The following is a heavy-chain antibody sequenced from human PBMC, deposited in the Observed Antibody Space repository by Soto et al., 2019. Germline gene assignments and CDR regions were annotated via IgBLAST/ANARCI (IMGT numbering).Heavy chain of an antibody. CDR3: ASGSKDSYPGSRIFDV. D-gene: IGHD3-10*01. J-gene: IGHJ4*01. Sequence: PXRCLRRPCVASGFTFGSRTMSWVRQAPGEGLDWVSTITDTGGDSKSADSVGGRFAISRDNSRNTLYLQMSSLRAEDSAVYYCASGSKDSYPGSRIFDVWARGTLVTVSS. V-gene: IGHV3-23*01. CDR2: ITDTGGDS. CDR1: GFTFGSRT.